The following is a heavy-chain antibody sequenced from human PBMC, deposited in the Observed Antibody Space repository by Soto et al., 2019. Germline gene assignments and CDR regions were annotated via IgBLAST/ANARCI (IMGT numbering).Heavy chain of an antibody. CDR2: ISYDENNK. J-gene: IGHJ5*02. CDR1: GFTFSYYA. CDR3: ARSGGQWELLQTIDP. V-gene: IGHV3-30-3*01. D-gene: IGHD1-26*01. Sequence: GGSLRLSCAASGFTFSYYAMHWVRQAPGKGLEWVAVISYDENNKYYADSVQGRFTISRDNSKNTVYLQMNSLRADDTAVYFCARSGGQWELLQTIDPWGQGTMVTVYS.